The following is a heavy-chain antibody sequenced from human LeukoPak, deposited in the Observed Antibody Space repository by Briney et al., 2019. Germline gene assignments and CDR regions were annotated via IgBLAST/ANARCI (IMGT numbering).Heavy chain of an antibody. J-gene: IGHJ4*02. CDR1: GYTFSDYY. V-gene: IGHV1-2*02. CDR3: ARVHFDLSTGYYPFDY. Sequence: ASVKVSCKASGYTFSDYYIFWVRQAPGQGLEWVGWINPNSGGTDSAQKFQGRVTMTRDTSISTAYTELSSLRSDDTAIYYCARVHFDLSTGYYPFDYWGQGTLVTVSS. D-gene: IGHD3-9*01. CDR2: INPNSGGT.